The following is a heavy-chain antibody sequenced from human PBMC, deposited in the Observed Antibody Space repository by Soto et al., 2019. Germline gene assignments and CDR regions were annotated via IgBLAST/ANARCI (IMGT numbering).Heavy chain of an antibody. CDR1: GGSISSYY. CDR2: IYYSVST. CDR3: ARAVAGTPYFDY. D-gene: IGHD6-19*01. V-gene: IGHV4-59*12. Sequence: QVQLQESGPGLVKPSETLSLTCTVSGGSISSYYWSWIRQPPGKGLEWIGYIYYSVSTNYNPSLKSRVTISVDTSKNQFSLKLSSVTAADTAVYYCARAVAGTPYFDYWGQGTLVTVSS. J-gene: IGHJ4*02.